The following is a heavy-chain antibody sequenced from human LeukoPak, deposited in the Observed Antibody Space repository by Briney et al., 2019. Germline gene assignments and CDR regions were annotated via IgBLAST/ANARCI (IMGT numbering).Heavy chain of an antibody. Sequence: PGGSLRLSCAASGFTFSDYYMSWIRQAPGKGLEWVSYISSSSSYTNYADSVKGRFTISRDNAKNSLYLQMNSLRAEDTAVYYCARDASLGYCTNGVCLYYYYYYGMDVWGQGTTVTVSS. D-gene: IGHD2-8*01. CDR1: GFTFSDYY. CDR2: ISSSSSYT. V-gene: IGHV3-11*06. CDR3: ARDASLGYCTNGVCLYYYYYYGMDV. J-gene: IGHJ6*02.